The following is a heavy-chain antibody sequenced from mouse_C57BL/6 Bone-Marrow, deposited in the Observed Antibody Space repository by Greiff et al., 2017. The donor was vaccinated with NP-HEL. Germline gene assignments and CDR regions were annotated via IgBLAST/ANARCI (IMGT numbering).Heavy chain of an antibody. CDR3: ANLEYYCSSHWDFDV. V-gene: IGHV1-39*01. J-gene: IGHJ1*03. Sequence: EVQLQQSGPELVKPGASVKISCTASGYSFTDYNMHWVTQSNGKSLEWIGVINHNYGTTSYNEKFKGNATLTVDQSSSTTYMQLNSLTSEDPAVYYCANLEYYCSSHWDFDVWGTGTTVTVSS. CDR2: INHNYGTT. CDR1: GYSFTDYN. D-gene: IGHD1-1*01.